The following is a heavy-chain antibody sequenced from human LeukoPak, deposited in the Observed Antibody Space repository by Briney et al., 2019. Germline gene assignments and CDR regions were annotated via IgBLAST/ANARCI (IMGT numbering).Heavy chain of an antibody. CDR3: AKVGVQEDTAMDFDY. V-gene: IGHV3-23*01. CDR1: GFTFSSYA. J-gene: IGHJ4*02. Sequence: PGGSLRLSCAASGFTFSSYAMSWVRQAPGKGLEWVSAISGSGGSTYYADSVKDRFTISRDNSKNTLYLQMNSLRAEDTAVYYCAKVGVQEDTAMDFDYWGQGTLVTVSS. D-gene: IGHD5-18*01. CDR2: ISGSGGST.